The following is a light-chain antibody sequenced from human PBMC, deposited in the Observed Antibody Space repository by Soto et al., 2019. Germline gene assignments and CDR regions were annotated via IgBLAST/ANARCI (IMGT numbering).Light chain of an antibody. CDR2: GAS. J-gene: IGKJ4*01. Sequence: EIVMTQSPATLSVSPGERATLSCRASQSVSSNLAWYQQKPGQAPRLLIYGASTRATGIPARFSGSGSGREFTLTISSLQSEDFGLYYCQQYNIWPPLTFGGGTKVEIK. CDR3: QQYNIWPPLT. CDR1: QSVSSN. V-gene: IGKV3-15*01.